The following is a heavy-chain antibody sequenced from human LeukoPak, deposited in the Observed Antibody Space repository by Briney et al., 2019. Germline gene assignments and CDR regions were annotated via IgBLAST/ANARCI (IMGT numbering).Heavy chain of an antibody. V-gene: IGHV4-34*01. CDR3: ARKRNCYGSGSYYKSVWFDP. Sequence: SETLSLTCAVYGGSFSGYYWSWIRQPPGKGLEWIGEINHSGSTNYNPSLKSRVTISVDTSKNQFSLKLSSVTAADTAVYYCARKRNCYGSGSYYKSVWFDPWGQGTLVTVSS. D-gene: IGHD3-10*01. CDR1: GGSFSGYY. J-gene: IGHJ5*02. CDR2: INHSGST.